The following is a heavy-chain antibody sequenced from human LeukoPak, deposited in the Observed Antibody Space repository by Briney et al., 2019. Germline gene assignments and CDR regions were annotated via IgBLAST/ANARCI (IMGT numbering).Heavy chain of an antibody. CDR2: ISAYNGNT. J-gene: IGHJ4*02. Sequence: ASVKVSCKASGYTFTSYGISWVRQAPGQGLEWMGWISAYNGNTNYAQKLQGRVFMTTGTSTSTAYMELRSLRSDDTAVYYCARLSYGSGSYYRDYYFDYGGQGTLVTVSS. CDR1: GYTFTSYG. CDR3: ARLSYGSGSYYRDYYFDY. D-gene: IGHD3-10*01. V-gene: IGHV1-18*01.